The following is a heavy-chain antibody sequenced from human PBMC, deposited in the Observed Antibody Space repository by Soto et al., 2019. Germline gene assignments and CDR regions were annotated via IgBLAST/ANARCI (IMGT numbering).Heavy chain of an antibody. J-gene: IGHJ5*02. CDR3: ARERPDGSRLDP. CDR2: IYYSGST. CDR1: GGSISSGDYY. V-gene: IGHV4-30-4*01. Sequence: SETLSLTCTVSGGSISSGDYYWSWIRQPPGKGLEWIGHIYYSGSTYYNPSLKSRVTISVDTSKNQFSLKLSSVTAADTAVYYCARERPDGSRLDPWGQGTLVT. D-gene: IGHD6-13*01.